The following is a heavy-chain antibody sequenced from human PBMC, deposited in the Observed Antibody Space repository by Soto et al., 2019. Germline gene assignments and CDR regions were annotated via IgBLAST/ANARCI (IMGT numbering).Heavy chain of an antibody. CDR2: MAYDGSNE. CDR3: AKNTVGLSRYYYYGMDV. CDR1: GFTFSSFG. D-gene: IGHD5-12*01. V-gene: IGHV3-30*18. J-gene: IGHJ6*02. Sequence: GGSLRLSCAASGFTFSSFGIHWVRKAPGKGLEWVAVMAYDGSNEYYADSVRGRFTISRDNSKSTVYLQMNSLRPEDTAVYYCAKNTVGLSRYYYYGMDVWGQGTTVTVSS.